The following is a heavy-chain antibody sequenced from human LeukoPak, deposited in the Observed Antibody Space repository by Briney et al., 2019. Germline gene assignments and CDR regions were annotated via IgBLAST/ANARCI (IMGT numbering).Heavy chain of an antibody. Sequence: GGSLRLSCAASGFTFSNYWMQWVRQAPGKGLVGVSRINDDGSSTIYADSVKGRFTISRDYAKNSLYLQMNSQRPEDPAVYYCARDRAAAGTAGYMDVWGKGTTVTISS. CDR1: GFTFSNYW. D-gene: IGHD6-13*01. CDR3: ARDRAAAGTAGYMDV. V-gene: IGHV3-74*01. CDR2: INDDGSST. J-gene: IGHJ6*03.